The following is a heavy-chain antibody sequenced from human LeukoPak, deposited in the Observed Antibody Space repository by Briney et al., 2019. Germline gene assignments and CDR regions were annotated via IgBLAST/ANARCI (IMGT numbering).Heavy chain of an antibody. V-gene: IGHV1-18*01. CDR3: ARGGVSNSWYSTPDY. CDR1: GYTFTNYG. J-gene: IGHJ4*02. D-gene: IGHD6-13*01. Sequence: GASVKVSCKASGYTFTNYGLSWARQAPGQGLEWMGWISTYNGNTNYAQKFQGRVTMTTDTSTSTGYMEMRSLRSDDTAVYYCARGGVSNSWYSTPDYWGQGTLVTVSS. CDR2: ISTYNGNT.